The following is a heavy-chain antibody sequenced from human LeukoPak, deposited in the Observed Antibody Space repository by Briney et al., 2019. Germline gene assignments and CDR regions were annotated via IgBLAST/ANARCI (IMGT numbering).Heavy chain of an antibody. V-gene: IGHV3-23*01. Sequence: GGSLRLSCAASGFTFSGFAMSWVRQAPGKGLEWVSVFSDSGGDTHYADSVKGRFTISRDNSKNTLYLQMNSLRAEDTAIYYCAKGPAVTMLILAPDNWFDPWGQGTLVTVSS. J-gene: IGHJ5*02. CDR2: FSDSGGDT. CDR3: AKGPAVTMLILAPDNWFDP. D-gene: IGHD3-10*01. CDR1: GFTFSGFA.